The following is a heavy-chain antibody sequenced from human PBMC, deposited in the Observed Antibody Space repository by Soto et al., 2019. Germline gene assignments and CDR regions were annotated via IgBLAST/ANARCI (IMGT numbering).Heavy chain of an antibody. J-gene: IGHJ6*02. CDR1: GFTFGDYA. D-gene: IGHD1-1*01. V-gene: IGHV3-49*04. Sequence: SLRLSCTASGFTFGDYAMSWVRHSPGKGLEWVGFIRSKAYGGTTEYAASVKGRFTISRDDSKNTLYLQMNSLRAEDTAVYYCARGGTSSPTYYHYGMDVWGQGTTVTVSS. CDR2: IRSKAYGGTT. CDR3: ARGGTSSPTYYHYGMDV.